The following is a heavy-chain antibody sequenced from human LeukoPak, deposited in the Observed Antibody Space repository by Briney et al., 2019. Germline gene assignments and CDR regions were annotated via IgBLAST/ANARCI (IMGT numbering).Heavy chain of an antibody. CDR1: GFTVSSNY. D-gene: IGHD6-19*01. V-gene: IGHV3-53*01. J-gene: IGHJ4*02. Sequence: PGGSLRLSCAASGFTVSSNYMSWVRQAPGKGLEWVSVIYSGGRTYYADSVEGRLTISRDNSKNTLYLQMNSLRAEDTAVYYCARALAGTRIDYWGQGTLVTVSA. CDR2: IYSGGRT. CDR3: ARALAGTRIDY.